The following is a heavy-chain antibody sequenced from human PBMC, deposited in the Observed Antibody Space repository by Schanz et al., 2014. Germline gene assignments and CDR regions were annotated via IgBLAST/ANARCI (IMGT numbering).Heavy chain of an antibody. CDR3: ARDGHSSIWDSYYFYGLDV. V-gene: IGHV1-69*04. CDR2: IIPILGME. J-gene: IGHJ6*02. D-gene: IGHD6-13*01. Sequence: QVQLVQSGAEVTKPGSSVKVSCTASGGTFSSYAFSWVRQAPGQGLEWMGKIIPILGMENYAQKFQGRVTITADISTSTAYMDLSSLRSDDTAVYYCARDGHSSIWDSYYFYGLDVWGQGTTVTVSS. CDR1: GGTFSSYA.